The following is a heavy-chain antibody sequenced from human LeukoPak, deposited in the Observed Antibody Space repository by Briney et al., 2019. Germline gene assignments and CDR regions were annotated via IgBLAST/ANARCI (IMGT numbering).Heavy chain of an antibody. CDR3: ARGSWYSSDPFDP. CDR2: ISSSGSTI. D-gene: IGHD6-25*01. J-gene: IGHJ5*02. V-gene: IGHV3-11*01. Sequence: NTGGSLRLSCAASGFTFRDYYMSWIRQAPGKGLEWVSYISSSGSTIYYADSVKGRFTISRDNAKNSLYLQMNSLGAEDTAVYYCARGSWYSSDPFDPWGQGTLVTVSS. CDR1: GFTFRDYY.